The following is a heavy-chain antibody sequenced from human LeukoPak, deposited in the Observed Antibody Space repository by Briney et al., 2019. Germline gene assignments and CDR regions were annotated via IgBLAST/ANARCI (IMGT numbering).Heavy chain of an antibody. CDR1: GYTFTSYD. CDR2: MNPNSGNT. J-gene: IGHJ5*02. Sequence: ASVKVSCKASGYTFTSYDINWVRQATEQGLEWMGWMNPNSGNTGYAQKFQGRVTITRNTSISTAYMELSSLRSEDTAVYYCARGFTRAWFDPWGQGTLVTVSS. CDR3: ARGFTRAWFDP. V-gene: IGHV1-8*03.